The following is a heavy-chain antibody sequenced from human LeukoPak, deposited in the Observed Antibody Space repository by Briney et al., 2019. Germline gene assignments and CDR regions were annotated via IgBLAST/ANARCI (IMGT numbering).Heavy chain of an antibody. CDR2: IIPIFGTA. D-gene: IGHD2-2*02. J-gene: IGHJ4*02. V-gene: IGHV1-69*05. CDR3: ARSLGYCSSTSCYNFDY. CDR1: GGTFSSYA. Sequence: ASVKVSCKASGGTFSSYAISWVRQAPGQGLEWMGGIIPIFGTANYAQKFQSRVTITTDESTSTAYMELSSLRSEDTAVYYCARSLGYCSSTSCYNFDYWGQGTLVTVSS.